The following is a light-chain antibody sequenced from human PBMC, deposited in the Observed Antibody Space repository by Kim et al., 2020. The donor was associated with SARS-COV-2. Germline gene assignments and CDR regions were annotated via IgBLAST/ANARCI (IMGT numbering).Light chain of an antibody. CDR2: GAS. Sequence: LSPVEGAALSCRASQSVSSSYLAWYQQKPGQAPRLLIYGASSRATGIPDRFSGSGSGTDFTLTISRLEPEDFAVYYCQQYGSSLYTFGQGTKPEI. J-gene: IGKJ2*01. CDR3: QQYGSSLYT. CDR1: QSVSSSY. V-gene: IGKV3-20*01.